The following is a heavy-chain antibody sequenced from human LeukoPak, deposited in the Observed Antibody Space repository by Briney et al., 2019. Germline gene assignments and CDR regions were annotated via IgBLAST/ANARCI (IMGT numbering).Heavy chain of an antibody. CDR2: IYYSGST. D-gene: IGHD1-26*01. V-gene: IGHV4-30-4*07. CDR3: ATLVRSGSYYWRWFDP. Sequence: PSQTLSLTCAVSGGSISSGGYSWSWIRQPPGKGLEWIGYIYYSGSTYYNPSLKSRVTISIDTSKNQSSLKLTSVTAADTAVFYCATLVRSGSYYWRWFDPWGQGTLVTVSS. CDR1: GGSISSGGYS. J-gene: IGHJ5*02.